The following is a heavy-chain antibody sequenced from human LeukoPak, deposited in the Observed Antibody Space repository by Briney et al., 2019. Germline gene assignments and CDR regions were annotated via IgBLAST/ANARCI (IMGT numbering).Heavy chain of an antibody. J-gene: IGHJ5*02. CDR3: ARWNSGWYDNWFDP. CDR1: GFTFSSYW. Sequence: PGGSLRLSCAASGFTFSSYWMSWVRQAPGKGLEWVANIKQDGSEKYYVDSVKGRFTISRDNAKNSLYLQMNSLRAEDTAVYYCARWNSGWYDNWFDPWGQGTLVTVSS. V-gene: IGHV3-7*03. CDR2: IKQDGSEK. D-gene: IGHD6-19*01.